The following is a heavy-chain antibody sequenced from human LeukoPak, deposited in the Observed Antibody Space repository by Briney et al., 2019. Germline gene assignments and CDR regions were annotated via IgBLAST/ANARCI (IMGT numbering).Heavy chain of an antibody. J-gene: IGHJ4*02. CDR2: ISSSGSTI. CDR1: GFTFSSYE. Sequence: GGSLRLSCAASGFTFSSYEMNWVRQAPGKGLEWVSYISSSGSTIYYADSVKGRFTISRDNAKNSLHLQMNSLRAEDTAVYYCARVNWKYHYFDYWGQGTLVTVSS. CDR3: ARVNWKYHYFDY. V-gene: IGHV3-48*03. D-gene: IGHD1-1*01.